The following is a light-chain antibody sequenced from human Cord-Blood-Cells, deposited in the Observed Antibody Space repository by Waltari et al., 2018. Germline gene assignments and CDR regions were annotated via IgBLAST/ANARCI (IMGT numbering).Light chain of an antibody. V-gene: IGLV2-14*01. Sequence: QSALTQPASVSGSPGQSITISCTGTSSDVGGYNYVSWYQLHPGKAPTLMIYDVSNRPSGVSKRFSGSKSGNTASPTISGLQAEDEADYYCSSYTSSSTLFGGGTKLTVL. CDR3: SSYTSSSTL. CDR1: SSDVGGYNY. CDR2: DVS. J-gene: IGLJ3*02.